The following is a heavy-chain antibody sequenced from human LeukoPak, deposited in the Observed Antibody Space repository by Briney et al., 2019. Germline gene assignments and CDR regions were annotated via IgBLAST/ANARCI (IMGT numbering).Heavy chain of an antibody. Sequence: ASVKVSCKASGYTFTSNKMHWVRQAPGQGLEWMGTITPTDGRKTYAQRLQGRVTMTRDTSTNTVYMELSSLTSEDTAIYYCARDYNWSFDSWGQGTLVTVSS. CDR2: ITPTDGRK. CDR3: ARDYNWSFDS. D-gene: IGHD1-1*01. J-gene: IGHJ4*02. V-gene: IGHV1-46*01. CDR1: GYTFTSNK.